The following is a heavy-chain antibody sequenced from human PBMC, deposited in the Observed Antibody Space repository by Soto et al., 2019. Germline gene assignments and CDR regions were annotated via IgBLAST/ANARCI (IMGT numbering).Heavy chain of an antibody. CDR1: GFTFSSYG. V-gene: IGHV3-30*18. Sequence: QVQLVESGGGVVQPGRSLRLSCAASGFTFSSYGMHWVRQAPGTGLEWVAVISYDGSNKYYADSVKGRFTISRDNSRNSLYLQTNSLRAEDTAVYYCAKDRGWLAERYYYGMDVW. CDR3: AKDRGWLAERYYYGMDV. J-gene: IGHJ6*01. CDR2: ISYDGSNK. D-gene: IGHD6-19*01.